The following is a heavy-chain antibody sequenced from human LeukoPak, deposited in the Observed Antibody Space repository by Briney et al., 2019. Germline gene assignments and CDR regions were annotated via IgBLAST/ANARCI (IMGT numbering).Heavy chain of an antibody. CDR3: AKVGYCSSTSCYRYSYYYAMDV. D-gene: IGHD2-2*01. V-gene: IGHV3-30-3*01. J-gene: IGHJ6*02. CDR2: IQHDGSRT. Sequence: PGRSLRLSCAASGFSFSTYTMNWVRQAPGKGLERVAGIQHDGSRTYYADSVKGRFTISRDNSKNTLYLQINSLRAEDTAVYYCAKVGYCSSTSCYRYSYYYAMDVWGQGTTVTVSS. CDR1: GFSFSTYT.